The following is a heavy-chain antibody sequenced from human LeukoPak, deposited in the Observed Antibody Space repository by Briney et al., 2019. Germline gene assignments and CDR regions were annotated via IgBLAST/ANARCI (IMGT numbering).Heavy chain of an antibody. J-gene: IGHJ6*02. CDR2: IYYSGST. V-gene: IGHV4-59*12. CDR3: ARDLLRYFDWTAYYYYGTDV. Sequence: SETLSLTCTVSGGSISSYYWSWIRQPPGKGLEWIGYIYYSGSTNYNPSLKSRVTISVDTSKNQFSLKLSSVTAADTAVYYCARDLLRYFDWTAYYYYGTDVWGQGTTVTVSS. D-gene: IGHD3-9*01. CDR1: GGSISSYY.